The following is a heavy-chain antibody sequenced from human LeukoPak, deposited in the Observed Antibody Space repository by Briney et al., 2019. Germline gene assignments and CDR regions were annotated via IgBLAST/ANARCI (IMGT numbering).Heavy chain of an antibody. V-gene: IGHV3-23*01. Sequence: PGGSLRLSCAASGFTFISYAMSWVRQAPGKGLEWVSAISASGGSTYYADSVKGRFTISRDISKNTLNLQMNSLRVEDTAVYYCARDVSRGYLRPLDVWGQGTTVTVSS. CDR2: ISASGGST. CDR3: ARDVSRGYLRPLDV. CDR1: GFTFISYA. J-gene: IGHJ6*02. D-gene: IGHD5-18*01.